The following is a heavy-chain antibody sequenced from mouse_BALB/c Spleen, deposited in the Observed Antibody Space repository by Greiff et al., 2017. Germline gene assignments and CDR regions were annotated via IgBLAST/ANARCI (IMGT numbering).Heavy chain of an antibody. CDR3: AIYFYYAMDY. CDR2: IDPYNGGT. J-gene: IGHJ4*01. CDR1: GYAFTSYN. V-gene: IGHV1S135*01. D-gene: IGHD2-1*01. Sequence: VHVKQSGPELVKPGASVKVSCKASGYAFTSYNMYWVKQSHGKSLEWIGYIDPYNGGTSYNQKFKGKATLTVDKSSSTAYMHLNSLTSEDSAVYYCAIYFYYAMDYWGQGTSVTVSS.